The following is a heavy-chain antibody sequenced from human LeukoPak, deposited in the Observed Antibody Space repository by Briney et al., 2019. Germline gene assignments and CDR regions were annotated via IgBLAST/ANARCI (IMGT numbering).Heavy chain of an antibody. CDR3: ARVRGLRYFDWLGAFDY. V-gene: IGHV1-2*02. J-gene: IGHJ4*02. CDR2: INPNSGGT. CDR1: GYTFTDYY. D-gene: IGHD3-9*01. Sequence: ASVRVSCKASGYTFTDYYIHWVRQAPGQGLEWMGWINPNSGGTNYAQKFQGRVTMTRDTSISTAYMELSRLRSDDTAVYYCARVRGLRYFDWLGAFDYWGQGTLVTVSS.